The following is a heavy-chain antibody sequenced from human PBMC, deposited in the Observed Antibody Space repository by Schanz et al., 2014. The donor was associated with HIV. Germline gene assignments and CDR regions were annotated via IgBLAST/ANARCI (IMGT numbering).Heavy chain of an antibody. J-gene: IGHJ6*02. Sequence: VQLLDSGGGLVQPGGSLRVSCAASGFNFNSYGMHWVRQAPGKGLEWVAVTSYDGTKKHYADSVKGRFTISRDNSKNSLSLLIKSLRAEDAAVYYCAKDRNYYESKYRGKGNYYYYYGMDVWGQGTTVTVSS. CDR3: AKDRNYYESKYRGKGNYYYYYGMDV. V-gene: IGHV3-30*18. CDR2: TSYDGTKK. D-gene: IGHD3-22*01. CDR1: GFNFNSYG.